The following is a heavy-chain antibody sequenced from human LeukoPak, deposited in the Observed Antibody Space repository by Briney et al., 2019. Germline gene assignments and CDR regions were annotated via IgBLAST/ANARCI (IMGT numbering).Heavy chain of an antibody. D-gene: IGHD4-23*01. Sequence: GGSLRLSCAASGFTFSSYAMNWVRQAPGKGLEWVSGISGSGGSTYYADSVKGRFTISRDNSKNTLYLQMNSLRAEDTAVYYCAKDGPMVRRGIDYWGQGTLVTVSS. J-gene: IGHJ4*02. CDR1: GFTFSSYA. CDR3: AKDGPMVRRGIDY. V-gene: IGHV3-23*01. CDR2: ISGSGGST.